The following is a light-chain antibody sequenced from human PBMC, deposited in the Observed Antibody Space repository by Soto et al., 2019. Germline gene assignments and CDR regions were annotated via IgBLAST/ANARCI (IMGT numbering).Light chain of an antibody. V-gene: IGKV3-20*01. CDR1: QSVSSSY. J-gene: IGKJ1*01. CDR2: GAS. Sequence: ESVITQSPATLSVSKGERATLSCRASQSVSSSYLAWYQQKPGQAPRLLIFGASTRATGIPDRFSGSGSGTDFTLTISILEPEDFTVYCCQDYGCSLWTFCQGANVDI. CDR3: QDYGCSLWT.